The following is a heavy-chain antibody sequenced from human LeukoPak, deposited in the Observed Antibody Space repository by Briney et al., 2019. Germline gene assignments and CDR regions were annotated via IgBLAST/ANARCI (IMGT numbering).Heavy chain of an antibody. Sequence: GGSLRLSCAASGFTFSDYYMSWIRQAPGKGLEWVSYISSSGSTIYYADSVKGRFTISRDNAKNSLYLQMNSLRAEDTAVYYCARVEQQLALHSSGYYVDYWGQGTLVTVSS. J-gene: IGHJ4*02. CDR2: ISSSGSTI. V-gene: IGHV3-11*01. CDR1: GFTFSDYY. CDR3: ARVEQQLALHSSGYYVDY. D-gene: IGHD3-22*01.